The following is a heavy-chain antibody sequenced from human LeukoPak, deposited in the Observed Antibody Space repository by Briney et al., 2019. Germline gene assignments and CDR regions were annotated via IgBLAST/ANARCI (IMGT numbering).Heavy chain of an antibody. CDR1: GCTFSSYA. Sequence: GGSLRLSCAASGCTFSSYAMSWVRHAPGKGLELVSAISGNYGSTYYSDSVKGRFTISRDNSKNTLYLQMNSLRAEDTAVYYCAKDRLATIFGVVIQADFDYWGQGTLVTVSS. V-gene: IGHV3-23*01. CDR2: ISGNYGST. D-gene: IGHD3-3*01. CDR3: AKDRLATIFGVVIQADFDY. J-gene: IGHJ4*02.